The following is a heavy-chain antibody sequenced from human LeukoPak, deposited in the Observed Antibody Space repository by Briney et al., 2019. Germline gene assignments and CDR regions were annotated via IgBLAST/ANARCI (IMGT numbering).Heavy chain of an antibody. CDR2: ITTTGDRI. V-gene: IGHV3-48*03. Sequence: GGPLRLSCVASGFTFSRYEMNWVRQAPGKGLEWIAYITTTGDRIQYADSVKGRFTISRDNTKNSLFLQLNNLRAEDTAIYYCVRDTKDYWGQGTLVTVSS. D-gene: IGHD2-8*01. J-gene: IGHJ4*02. CDR1: GFTFSRYE. CDR3: VRDTKDY.